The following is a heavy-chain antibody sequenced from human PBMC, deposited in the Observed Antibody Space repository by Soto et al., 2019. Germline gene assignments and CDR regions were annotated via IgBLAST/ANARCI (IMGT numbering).Heavy chain of an antibody. Sequence: SGPTLVNPTQALTLTCTFSGFSLSTSGMCVSWIRQPPGKALEWLALIDWADDKYYSTSLKTRLTISKDTSKNQVVLTMTNMEPVDTATYYCARMRTWLQSFDYWGQGTLVTVSS. CDR3: ARMRTWLQSFDY. D-gene: IGHD4-4*01. CDR2: IDWADDK. J-gene: IGHJ4*02. CDR1: GFSLSTSGMC. V-gene: IGHV2-70*01.